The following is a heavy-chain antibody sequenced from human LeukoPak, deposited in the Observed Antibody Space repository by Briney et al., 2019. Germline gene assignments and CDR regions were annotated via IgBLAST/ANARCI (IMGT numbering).Heavy chain of an antibody. CDR3: ARSLGAMVRYYFDY. CDR1: GYTFTSYG. CDR2: ISAYNGNT. D-gene: IGHD3-10*01. V-gene: IGHV1-18*01. J-gene: IGHJ4*02. Sequence: ASVKVSCKASGYTFTSYGISWVRQAPGQGLEWMGWISAYNGNTNYAQKLQGRVTMTTDTSTSTAYMELRSLRSEDTAVYYCARSLGAMVRYYFDYWGQGTLVTVSS.